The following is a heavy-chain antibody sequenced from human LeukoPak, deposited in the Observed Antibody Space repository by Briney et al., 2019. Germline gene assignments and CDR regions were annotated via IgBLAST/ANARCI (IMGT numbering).Heavy chain of an antibody. V-gene: IGHV1-8*01. J-gene: IGHJ6*03. Sequence: ASVKVSCKASGYTFTSYDINWVRQATGQGLEWMGWMNPNSGNTGYAQKFQGRVTMTRNTSISTAYMELSSLRSEDTAVYYCTRERSTKRGPFAWYYYYYMDVWGKGTTVTISS. CDR3: TRERSTKRGPFAWYYYYYMDV. CDR1: GYTFTSYD. CDR2: MNPNSGNT. D-gene: IGHD2-2*01.